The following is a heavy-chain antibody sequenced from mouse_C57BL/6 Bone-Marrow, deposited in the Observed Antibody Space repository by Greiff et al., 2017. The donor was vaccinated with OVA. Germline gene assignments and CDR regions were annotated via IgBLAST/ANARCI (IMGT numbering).Heavy chain of an antibody. Sequence: VQLQQSGAELVRPGASVKLSCTASGFNIKDDYMHWVKQRPEQGLEWIGWIDPENGDTEYASKFQGKATITADTSSNTAYLQLSSLTSEDTAVYYWTQGGYGSSYDDDWGQGTTLTVSS. CDR1: GFNIKDDY. V-gene: IGHV14-4*01. CDR2: IDPENGDT. J-gene: IGHJ2*01. CDR3: TQGGYGSSYDDD. D-gene: IGHD1-1*01.